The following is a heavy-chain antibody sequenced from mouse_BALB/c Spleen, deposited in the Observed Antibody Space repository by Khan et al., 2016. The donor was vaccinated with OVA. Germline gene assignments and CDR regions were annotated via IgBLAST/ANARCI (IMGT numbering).Heavy chain of an antibody. Sequence: QVQLKESGPGLVAPSQSLSITCTVSGFSLYGYGVNWVRQPPGKGLEWLGMIWGDGSTDYNSALKSRLSISKDKSTSQVFLKMNSLQTDDTAMYXGSRDYYDDYNDAMDYWGQGTSVTVSS. CDR1: GFSLYGYG. J-gene: IGHJ4*01. CDR2: IWGDGST. D-gene: IGHD2-13*01. V-gene: IGHV2-6-7*01. CDR3: SRDYYDDYNDAMDY.